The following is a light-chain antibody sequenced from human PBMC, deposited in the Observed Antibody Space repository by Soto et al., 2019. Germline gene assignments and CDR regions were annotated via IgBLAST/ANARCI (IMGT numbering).Light chain of an antibody. Sequence: DIVMTQSPDSLAVSLGERATINCKSSQSVLYSSNDKNYLAWYQQKPGQHPKLLIYWESTRESGVPDRFSGSGSGTDFTLTISSLQAEDVAVYYCQQYYSTPFFGGGTKVDIK. CDR1: QSVLYSSNDKNY. J-gene: IGKJ4*01. CDR3: QQYYSTPF. V-gene: IGKV4-1*01. CDR2: WES.